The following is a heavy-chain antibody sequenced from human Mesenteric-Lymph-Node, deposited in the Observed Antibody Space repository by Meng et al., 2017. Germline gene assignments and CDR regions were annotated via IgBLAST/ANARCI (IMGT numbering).Heavy chain of an antibody. V-gene: IGHV1-2*02. CDR2: INPNSGGT. CDR3: ARDRSIRGWLSYYYYGMDV. J-gene: IGHJ6*02. Sequence: ASVKVSCKASGYTFTGYYMHWVRQAPGQGLEWMGWINPNSGGTNYAQKFQGRVTMTRDTSISTAYMELSRLRSDDTAVYYCARDRSIRGWLSYYYYGMDVWGQGTTVTVSS. D-gene: IGHD3-9*01. CDR1: GYTFTGYY.